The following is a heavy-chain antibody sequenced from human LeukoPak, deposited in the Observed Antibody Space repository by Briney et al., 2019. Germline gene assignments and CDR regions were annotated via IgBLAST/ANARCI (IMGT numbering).Heavy chain of an antibody. Sequence: ASVKVSCKASGYTFTNYGVSWVRQAPGQGLEWMGWVSGYNGYTNYAQKMQGRVTMTTDTSTSTAYMELGSLRSDDTAVYYCAREGYCSSTSCSKVLYYYGMDVWGQGTTVTVSS. CDR1: GYTFTNYG. CDR2: VSGYNGYT. V-gene: IGHV1-18*01. J-gene: IGHJ6*02. D-gene: IGHD2-2*01. CDR3: AREGYCSSTSCSKVLYYYGMDV.